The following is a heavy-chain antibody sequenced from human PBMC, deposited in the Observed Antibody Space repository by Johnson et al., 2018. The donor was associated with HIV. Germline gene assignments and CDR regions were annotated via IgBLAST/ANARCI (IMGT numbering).Heavy chain of an antibody. V-gene: IGHV3-74*02. J-gene: IGHJ3*02. CDR2: IKSDGTST. CDR1: GISFSSYW. D-gene: IGHD2-15*01. Sequence: VQLVESGGGLVQPGGSLRLSCVASGISFSSYWMHWVRQAPGKGLVWVSRIKSDGTSTNYADSVKGRFPISRDNAKDTRYLQLNSLTAEDTAVYYCARAGIVCEIWGQGTMVTVSS. CDR3: ARAGIVCEI.